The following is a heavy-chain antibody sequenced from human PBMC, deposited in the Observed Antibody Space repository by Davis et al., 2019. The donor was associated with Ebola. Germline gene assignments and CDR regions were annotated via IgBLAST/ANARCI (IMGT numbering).Heavy chain of an antibody. CDR1: GFTFSSYG. D-gene: IGHD2-2*02. J-gene: IGHJ4*02. V-gene: IGHV3-33*01. Sequence: GGSLRLSCAASGFTFSSYGMHWVRQAPGKGLEWVAVIWYDGSNKYYADSVKGRFTISRDNSKNTLYLQMNSLRAEDTAVYYCARGPRYCSSTSCYNQGFDYWGQGTLVTVSS. CDR3: ARGPRYCSSTSCYNQGFDY. CDR2: IWYDGSNK.